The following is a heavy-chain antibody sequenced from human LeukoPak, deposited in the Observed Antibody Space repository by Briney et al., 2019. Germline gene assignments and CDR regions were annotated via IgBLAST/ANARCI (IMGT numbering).Heavy chain of an antibody. V-gene: IGHV3-30*04. J-gene: IGHJ5*02. CDR3: ARDARSGWGKNWFDH. CDR2: ISYDGSNK. Sequence: GGSLRLSCAASGFTFSSYAMQWVRQAPGKGLEGVAVISYDGSNKYYADSVKRRFTISRDNSKNTLYLQMNSLRAEDTAVYYCARDARSGWGKNWFDHWGQGTLVTVSS. CDR1: GFTFSSYA. D-gene: IGHD6-19*01.